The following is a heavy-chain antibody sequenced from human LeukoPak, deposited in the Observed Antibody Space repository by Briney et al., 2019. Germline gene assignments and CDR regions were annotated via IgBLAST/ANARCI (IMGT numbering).Heavy chain of an antibody. J-gene: IGHJ5*02. D-gene: IGHD6-6*01. V-gene: IGHV6-1*01. CDR1: GDSVSSNSAT. CDR3: VRYSSSSGWFDP. CDR2: TYYRSKWYD. Sequence: SQTLSLTCAISGDSVSSNSATWNWIRQSPSRGLEWLGRTYYRSKWYDDYAVSVKSRITINPDTSKNQFSLLLNSMTPEDTAVYYCVRYSSSSGWFDPWGQGTLVTVSS.